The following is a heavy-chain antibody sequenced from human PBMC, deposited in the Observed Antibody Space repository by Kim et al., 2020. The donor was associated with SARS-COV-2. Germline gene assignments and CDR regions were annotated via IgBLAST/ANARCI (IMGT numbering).Heavy chain of an antibody. J-gene: IGHJ2*01. D-gene: IGHD2-15*01. CDR3: ARRTATGGGYWYCDL. CDR2: SNSDGSSR. CDR1: GFTLSSYW. V-gene: IGHV3-74*01. Sequence: GGSLRLSCAASGFTLSSYWMHWVRQAPGKGLVWVSRSNSDGSSRSYADSVKGRFSISRDNAKNTLYLQMDSLSADDTAVYYCARRTATGGGYWYCDLWGR.